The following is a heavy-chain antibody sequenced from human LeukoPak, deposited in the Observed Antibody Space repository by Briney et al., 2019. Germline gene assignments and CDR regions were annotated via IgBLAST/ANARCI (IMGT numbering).Heavy chain of an antibody. CDR1: GFTFSSYG. CDR2: ISNTAYNT. CDR3: AKHSGSYFIYYVDS. J-gene: IGHJ4*02. Sequence: PGGSLRFSCGASGFTFSSYGMSWVRQAPGKGLEWVSTISNTAYNTYYADSVKGRFTISRDNSANTISLQMNSLRAEDTALYYCAKHSGSYFIYYVDSWGQGTQVTVSS. D-gene: IGHD1-26*01. V-gene: IGHV3-23*01.